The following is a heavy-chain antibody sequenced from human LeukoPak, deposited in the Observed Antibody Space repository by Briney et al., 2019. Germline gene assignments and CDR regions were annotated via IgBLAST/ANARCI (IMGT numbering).Heavy chain of an antibody. V-gene: IGHV4-4*07. Sequence: SETLSLTCTVSGDSFSTYYWSWIRQPAGKGLEWIGHIYTSGTTNYNPSLKSRVTMSIDTSKNQSSLKLSSVTAADTAVYYCARGLTYYDILTGYYNANWFDPWGQGTLVTVSS. CDR1: GDSFSTYY. CDR3: ARGLTYYDILTGYYNANWFDP. D-gene: IGHD3-9*01. CDR2: IYTSGTT. J-gene: IGHJ5*02.